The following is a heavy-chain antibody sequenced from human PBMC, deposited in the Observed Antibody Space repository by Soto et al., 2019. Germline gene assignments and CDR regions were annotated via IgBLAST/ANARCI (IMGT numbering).Heavy chain of an antibody. CDR1: GYTFSDYY. Sequence: ASVKISCKASGYTFSDYYMNWVRQAPGQGLEWMGWINPNTGGTNYARKFQGRVTMTRDTSISTVFMELSSLRSDDTAVYYCARDRTYGWFEPWGQGTLVTVS. D-gene: IGHD3-16*01. J-gene: IGHJ5*02. CDR3: ARDRTYGWFEP. CDR2: INPNTGGT. V-gene: IGHV1-2*02.